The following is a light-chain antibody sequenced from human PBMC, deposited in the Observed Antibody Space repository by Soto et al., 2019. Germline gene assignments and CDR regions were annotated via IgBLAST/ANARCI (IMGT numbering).Light chain of an antibody. Sequence: QSVLTQPPSASGSPGQSVTISCTGTSSDVGGYNFVSWYQQHPGKVPKLMIYEVTKRPSGVPDRFSGSKSGNTASLTVSGLQAEDEADYYCASYAGSITVFGGGTKVTVL. CDR3: ASYAGSITV. J-gene: IGLJ3*02. CDR2: EVT. CDR1: SSDVGGYNF. V-gene: IGLV2-8*01.